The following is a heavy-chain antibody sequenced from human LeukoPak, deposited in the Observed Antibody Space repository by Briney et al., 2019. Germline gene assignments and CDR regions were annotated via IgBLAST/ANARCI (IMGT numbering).Heavy chain of an antibody. CDR2: ISSSSSTI. V-gene: IGHV3-48*04. J-gene: IGHJ1*01. CDR1: GFTFSSYS. CDR3: ARGAAAGPRYFQH. Sequence: GGSLRLSCAASGFTFSSYSMNWVRQAPGKGLEWVSYISSSSSTIYYADSVKGRFTISRDNAKNSLYLQMNSLRAEDTAVYYCARGAAAGPRYFQHWGQGTLATVSS. D-gene: IGHD6-13*01.